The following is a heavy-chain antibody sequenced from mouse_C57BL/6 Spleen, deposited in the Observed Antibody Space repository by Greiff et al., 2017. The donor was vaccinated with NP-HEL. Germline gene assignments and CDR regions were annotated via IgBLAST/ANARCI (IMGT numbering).Heavy chain of an antibody. Sequence: QVQLKQPGAELVKPGASVKMSCKASGYTFTSYWITWVKQRPGQGLEWIGDIYPGSGSTNYNEKFKSKATLTVDTSSSTAYMQLSSLTSEDSAVYYCARSPYEYDGYYFDYWGQGTTLTVSS. CDR3: ARSPYEYDGYYFDY. CDR2: IYPGSGST. J-gene: IGHJ2*01. D-gene: IGHD2-4*01. CDR1: GYTFTSYW. V-gene: IGHV1-55*01.